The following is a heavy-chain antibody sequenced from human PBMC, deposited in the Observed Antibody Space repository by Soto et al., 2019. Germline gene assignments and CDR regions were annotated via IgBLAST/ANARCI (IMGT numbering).Heavy chain of an antibody. J-gene: IGHJ5*02. CDR3: ARSDVGVVVVVAATGWFDP. CDR2: IIPIFGTA. D-gene: IGHD2-15*01. Sequence: SVKVSCKASGGTFSSYAISWVRQAPGQGLGWMGGIIPIFGTANYAQKFQGRVTITADESTSTAYMELSSLSSEDTAVYYCARSDVGVVVVVAATGWFDPWGQGTLVTVSS. V-gene: IGHV1-69*13. CDR1: GGTFSSYA.